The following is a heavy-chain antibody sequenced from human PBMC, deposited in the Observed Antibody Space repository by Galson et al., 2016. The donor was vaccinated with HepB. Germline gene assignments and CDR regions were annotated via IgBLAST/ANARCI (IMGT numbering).Heavy chain of an antibody. CDR3: STEVPRTSYFDF. CDR2: ISPDGEQT. CDR1: VYTLTRHY. Sequence: SVKVSCKAPVYTLTRHYIHWVRQAPGQGLEWMGVISPDGEQTYFPQKFQGRVTVTRDTSTSAVYMDLRSLTPEDTAIYYCSTEVPRTSYFDFWGQGTLVTVSS. V-gene: IGHV1-46*01. J-gene: IGHJ4*02. D-gene: IGHD2-2*01.